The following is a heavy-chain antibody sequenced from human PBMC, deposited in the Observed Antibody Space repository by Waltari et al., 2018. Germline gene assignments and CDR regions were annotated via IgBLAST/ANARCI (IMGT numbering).Heavy chain of an antibody. V-gene: IGHV4-39*01. Sequence: QLQLQESGPGLVKPSETLSLPCTVSGGSSSRSNYHWGLLWQPPGQGLDWIASIHHSGGTYYNPSLKSRVTISVDTSKNQFSLKLTSVTAADTAVYYCARIYGSGSPIPSVDYWGQGTLVTVSS. J-gene: IGHJ4*02. CDR2: IHHSGGT. CDR1: GGSSSRSNYH. D-gene: IGHD3-10*01. CDR3: ARIYGSGSPIPSVDY.